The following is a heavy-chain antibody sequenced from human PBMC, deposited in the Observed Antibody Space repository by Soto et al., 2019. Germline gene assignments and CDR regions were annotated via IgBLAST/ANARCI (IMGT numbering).Heavy chain of an antibody. CDR1: GGTFSRYS. CDR3: ARDGGRHSGGMES. Sequence: QVQLVQSGAEVKKPGSSVKVSCKASGGTFSRYSINWVRQAPGQGLEWMGEIIPIFGTANYAQKFQGRVTIAADESTSTAYMELSSLRSEDTAVYYCARDGGRHSGGMESWCQGTLVTVSS. CDR2: IIPIFGTA. D-gene: IGHD1-26*01. J-gene: IGHJ5*02. V-gene: IGHV1-69*01.